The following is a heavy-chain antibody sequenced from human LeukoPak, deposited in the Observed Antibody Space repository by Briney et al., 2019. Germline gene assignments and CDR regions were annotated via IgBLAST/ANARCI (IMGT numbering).Heavy chain of an antibody. J-gene: IGHJ4*02. CDR1: GGSFSSSSYY. D-gene: IGHD6-25*01. Sequence: SETLSLTCTVSGGSFSSSSYYWGWIRQPPGKGLEWIGSIYYSGSTYYNPSLKSRVTISVDTSKNQFSLKLSSVTAADTAVYYCARDSSEGYYFDFWGQGTLVTVSS. V-gene: IGHV4-39*07. CDR2: IYYSGST. CDR3: ARDSSEGYYFDF.